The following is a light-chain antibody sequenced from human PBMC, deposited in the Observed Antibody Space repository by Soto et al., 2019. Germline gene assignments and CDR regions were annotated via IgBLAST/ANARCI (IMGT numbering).Light chain of an antibody. V-gene: IGLV1-44*01. CDR2: SNN. J-gene: IGLJ2*01. Sequence: QAVVTQPPSASGTPGQRVTISCSGSSSNIGRNTVNWYQQLPGTAPKLLIYSNNQRPSGVPDRFSGSKSGTSASLAISGLQSEDEADYYCAAWDDSLEVVFGVGTKVTVL. CDR3: AAWDDSLEVV. CDR1: SSNIGRNT.